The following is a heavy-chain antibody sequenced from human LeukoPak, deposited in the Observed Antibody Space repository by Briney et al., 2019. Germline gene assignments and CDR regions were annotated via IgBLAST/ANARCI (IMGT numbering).Heavy chain of an antibody. J-gene: IGHJ4*02. Sequence: GGSLRLSCAASGFTFSDYYMSWIRQAPGRGLEWVSSISYTGTYIYYADSVKGRFTISRDNAQNSLYLQMNSLRAEDTAIYYCVRDRGTYRPIDYWGQGTLVTVSS. D-gene: IGHD1-26*01. CDR3: VRDRGTYRPIDY. V-gene: IGHV3-11*01. CDR2: ISYTGTYI. CDR1: GFTFSDYY.